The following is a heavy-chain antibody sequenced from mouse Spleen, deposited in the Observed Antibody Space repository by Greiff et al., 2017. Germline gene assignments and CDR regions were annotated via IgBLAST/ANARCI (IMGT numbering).Heavy chain of an antibody. CDR2: INYDGSST. J-gene: IGHJ1*01. CDR3: ARDVRRYFDV. CDR1: GFTFSDYY. Sequence: DVHLVESEGGLVQPGSSMKVSCTASGFTFSDYYMAWVRQVPEKGLEWVANINYDGSSTYYLDSLKSRFIISRDNAKNILYMQMSSLKSEDTATYYCARDVRRYFDVWGAGTTVTVSS. V-gene: IGHV5-16*01.